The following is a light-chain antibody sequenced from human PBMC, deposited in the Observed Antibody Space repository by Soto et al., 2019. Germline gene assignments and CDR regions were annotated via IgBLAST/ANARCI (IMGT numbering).Light chain of an antibody. Sequence: DIQMTQSPSTLSASVGDRVTITCRASQSISSWLAWYQQKPGTAPKLLIYKASTLESGVPSRFSGSGSGTEFTLTISSLQPDDFAAYYCQQYHSGGTFGQGTKMEVK. V-gene: IGKV1-5*03. CDR1: QSISSW. CDR3: QQYHSGGT. CDR2: KAS. J-gene: IGKJ1*01.